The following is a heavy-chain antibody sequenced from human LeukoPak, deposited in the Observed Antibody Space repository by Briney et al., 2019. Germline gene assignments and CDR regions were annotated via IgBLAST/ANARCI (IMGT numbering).Heavy chain of an antibody. Sequence: GASVKVSCKASGGTFSSYAISWVRQAPGQGLEWMGRIIPILGIANYAQKFQGRVTITADKSTSTAYMELSSLRSEDTAVYYCARDVYGDSPYYYYYGMDVWGQGTTVTVSS. D-gene: IGHD7-27*01. J-gene: IGHJ6*02. CDR3: ARDVYGDSPYYYYYGMDV. CDR2: IIPILGIA. V-gene: IGHV1-69*04. CDR1: GGTFSSYA.